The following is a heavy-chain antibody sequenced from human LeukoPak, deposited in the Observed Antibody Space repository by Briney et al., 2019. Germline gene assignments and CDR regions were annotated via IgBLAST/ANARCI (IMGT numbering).Heavy chain of an antibody. D-gene: IGHD6-19*01. J-gene: IGHJ6*02. CDR2: IYYSGST. CDR1: GGSISSYY. V-gene: IGHV4-59*01. Sequence: NPSETLSLTCTVSGGSISSYYWSWIRQPPGKGLEWIGYIYYSGSTNYNPSLKSRVTISVDTSKNQFSLKLSSVTAADTAVYYCARAVSDSSGWYDNGMDVWGQGTTVTVSS. CDR3: ARAVSDSSGWYDNGMDV.